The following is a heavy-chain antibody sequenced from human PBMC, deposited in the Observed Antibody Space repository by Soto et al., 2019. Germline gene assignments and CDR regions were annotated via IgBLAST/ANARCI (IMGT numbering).Heavy chain of an antibody. CDR2: IYYSGST. CDR3: ARVGKAGTTRFDP. V-gene: IGHV4-31*03. CDR1: GGSISSGGYY. J-gene: IGHJ5*02. Sequence: QVQLQESGPGLVKPSQTLSLTCTVSGGSISSGGYYWSWIRQHPGKGLEWIGYIYYSGSTYYNPSLKSRVTISVDTSKNQFALQLSSVTAADTAVYYCARVGKAGTTRFDPWGQGTLVTVSS. D-gene: IGHD1-7*01.